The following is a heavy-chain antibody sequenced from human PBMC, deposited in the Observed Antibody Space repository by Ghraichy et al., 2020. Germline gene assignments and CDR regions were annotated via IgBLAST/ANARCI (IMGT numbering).Heavy chain of an antibody. D-gene: IGHD3-3*01. CDR1: GFTFSSYW. J-gene: IGHJ4*02. V-gene: IGHV3-7*03. Sequence: GGSLRLSCTASGFTFSSYWMTWVRQAPGKGLVWVANIKHDGSEKYYGDSVKGRFSVSRDNAKNSLYLQMSGLRAEDTAVYYCARDHGVADNWGQGTLVTVSS. CDR2: IKHDGSEK. CDR3: ARDHGVADN.